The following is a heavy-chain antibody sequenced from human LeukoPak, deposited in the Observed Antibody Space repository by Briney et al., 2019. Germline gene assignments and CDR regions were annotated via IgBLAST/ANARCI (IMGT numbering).Heavy chain of an antibody. V-gene: IGHV1-8*01. D-gene: IGHD2-2*02. J-gene: IGHJ4*02. CDR1: GYTFTSYD. Sequence: ASVKVSCKASGYTFTSYDINWVRQATGQGLEWMGWMNPNTGNTGSTQKFQGRVTLTRNTSISTAYMQLSSLKTEDTAVYYCARGYCSSDSCYKGPYDFWGQGTLVTVSS. CDR2: MNPNTGNT. CDR3: ARGYCSSDSCYKGPYDF.